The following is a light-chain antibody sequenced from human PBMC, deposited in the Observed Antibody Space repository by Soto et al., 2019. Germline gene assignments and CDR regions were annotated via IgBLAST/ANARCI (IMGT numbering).Light chain of an antibody. J-gene: IGKJ1*01. CDR3: QQYKDYVWT. Sequence: DIQMTQSPSTLSASVGDRVTITCRASHSISRWLAWYQQKPGKAPKVLIYDASSLESGVPSRFSGSGSATEFTLTISGLQSDDFATYYCQQYKDYVWTFGQGTKVDIK. CDR1: HSISRW. V-gene: IGKV1-5*01. CDR2: DAS.